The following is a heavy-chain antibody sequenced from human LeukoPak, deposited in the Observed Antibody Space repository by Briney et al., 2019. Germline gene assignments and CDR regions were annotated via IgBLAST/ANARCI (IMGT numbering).Heavy chain of an antibody. J-gene: IGHJ5*01. CDR3: ASHLPVPRGWYDC. CDR2: FYYRGST. Sequence: SETLSLTCTATGGSISSSSYYWGWIRQPPGKGLECIGTFYYRGSTSYSPSLKSRVTISVDTSKNQFSLQLTSVTAADTAVYYCASHLPVPRGWYDCWGQGTLVTVSS. CDR1: GGSISSSSYY. V-gene: IGHV4-39*01.